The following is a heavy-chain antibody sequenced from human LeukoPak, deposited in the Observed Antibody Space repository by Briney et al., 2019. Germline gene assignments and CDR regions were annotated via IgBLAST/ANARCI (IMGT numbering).Heavy chain of an antibody. J-gene: IGHJ5*02. D-gene: IGHD2-21*01. V-gene: IGHV4-39*01. CDR3: ARHALVVPHLSQSFDP. Sequence: SETLSLTCTVSGGSISSSSYYWGWIRQPPGKGLEWIGSIYYSGSTYYNPSLKSRVTISVDTSKNQFSLKLSSVTAADTAVYYCARHALVVPHLSQSFDPWGQGTLVTVSS. CDR2: IYYSGST. CDR1: GGSISSSSYY.